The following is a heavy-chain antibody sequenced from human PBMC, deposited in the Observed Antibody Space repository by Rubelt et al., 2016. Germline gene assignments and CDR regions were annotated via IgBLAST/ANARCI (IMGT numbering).Heavy chain of an antibody. CDR1: GGSISSTSYY. CDR3: GNYYYDSSGYYFGYFQH. D-gene: IGHD3-22*01. Sequence: QLQLQESGPGLVKPSETMSLTCTVSGGSISSTSYYWGWIRQPPGKGLEWIGYIYYSGSTNYNPSLKSRVTISVDTSKNQFSLKLSSGTAADTAVDYCGNYYYDSSGYYFGYFQHWGQGTLVTVSS. CDR2: IYYSGST. J-gene: IGHJ1*01. V-gene: IGHV4-61*05.